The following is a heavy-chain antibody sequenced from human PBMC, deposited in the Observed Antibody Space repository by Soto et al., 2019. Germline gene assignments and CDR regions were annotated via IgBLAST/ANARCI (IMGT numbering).Heavy chain of an antibody. CDR2: IYYSGST. J-gene: IGHJ5*02. D-gene: IGHD3-9*01. V-gene: IGHV4-31*03. Sequence: SETLSLTCTVSGGSISSGGYYWSWIRQHPGKGLEWIGYIYYSGSTYYNPSLKSRVTISVGTSKNQFSLKLSSVTAADTAVYYCARGVPYYDILTGYYNGWFDPWGQGTLVTVSS. CDR1: GGSISSGGYY. CDR3: ARGVPYYDILTGYYNGWFDP.